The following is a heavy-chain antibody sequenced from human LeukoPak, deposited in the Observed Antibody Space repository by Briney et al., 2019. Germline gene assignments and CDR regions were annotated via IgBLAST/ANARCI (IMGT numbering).Heavy chain of an antibody. CDR3: ARNDYTQNRGYCVDY. Sequence: GGSLRLSCAASGFTLSCYSMNWVRQAPGKGLDWVSSISNDNTYIYYSDSVKSRFTISRDNSKSSLYLQMNDLRAEDTAVYYCARNDYTQNRGYCVDYWGQGTLVTVSS. V-gene: IGHV3-21*01. J-gene: IGHJ4*02. CDR2: ISNDNTYI. D-gene: IGHD4-11*01. CDR1: GFTLSCYS.